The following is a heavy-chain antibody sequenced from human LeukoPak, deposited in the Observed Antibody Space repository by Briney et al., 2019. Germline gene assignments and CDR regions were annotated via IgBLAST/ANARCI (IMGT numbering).Heavy chain of an antibody. CDR1: GDSISSSSYY. D-gene: IGHD4-17*01. CDR3: ARNGTVTVSGTKFNYFDY. J-gene: IGHJ4*02. CDR2: IYHSGST. Sequence: PSETLSLTCTVSGDSISSSSYYWGWIRQPPGKGLEWIGSIYHSGSTHYTSSLKSRLTIFVDTSKNQFSLKVNSVTAADTAVYYCARNGTVTVSGTKFNYFDYWGQGTLVTVSS. V-gene: IGHV4-39*01.